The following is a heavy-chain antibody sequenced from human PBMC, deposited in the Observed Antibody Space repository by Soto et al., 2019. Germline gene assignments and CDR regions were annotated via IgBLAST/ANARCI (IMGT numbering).Heavy chain of an antibody. CDR1: GGSISRSHNF. CDR2: IFYSGTT. D-gene: IGHD4-17*01. Sequence: QLQLQESGPGLVKPSETLSLTCTVTGGSISRSHNFWGWIRQPPGKGLELIGRIFYSGTTYNNPCLNRRVTLSVDPSKNQFSLKLNSVPAAYTAVYYCARYYGDYKNYFDYWGQGTLVTVSS. J-gene: IGHJ4*02. CDR3: ARYYGDYKNYFDY. V-gene: IGHV4-39*01.